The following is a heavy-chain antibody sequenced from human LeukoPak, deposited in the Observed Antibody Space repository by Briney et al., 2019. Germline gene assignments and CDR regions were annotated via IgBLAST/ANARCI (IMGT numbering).Heavy chain of an antibody. V-gene: IGHV4-59*08. J-gene: IGHJ4*02. CDR1: GGSISNYY. Sequence: SETLSLTCSVSGGSISNYYWSWIRQPPGKGLEWIGYIYSSGYTNYKPSLKSRVTLSVDTSKNQVSLKLTSVAAADTAVYYCVRHRVEASDFDYWGQGTLVTVSS. CDR2: IYSSGYT. D-gene: IGHD3-10*01. CDR3: VRHRVEASDFDY.